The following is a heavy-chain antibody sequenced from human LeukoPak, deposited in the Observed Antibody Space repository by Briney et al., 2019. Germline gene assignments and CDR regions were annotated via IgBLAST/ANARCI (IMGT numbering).Heavy chain of an antibody. Sequence: FGIPMRTWTASDAYGRTFDLGWIRQLPGEGLEWIAYIAPSGSAVYNPSLNSRLTVSVDTSKNQFSLKLNSVTAADTAVYYCARHLATTVTRGYSCHPMDVWGKGTTVSVSS. CDR1: DAYGRTFD. CDR2: IAPSGSA. J-gene: IGHJ6*03. V-gene: IGHV4-4*09. CDR3: ARHLATTVTRGYSCHPMDV. D-gene: IGHD4-17*01.